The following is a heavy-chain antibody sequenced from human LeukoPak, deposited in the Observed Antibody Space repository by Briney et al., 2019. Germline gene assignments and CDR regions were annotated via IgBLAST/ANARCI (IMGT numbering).Heavy chain of an antibody. CDR2: IKSKTDGGTT. Sequence: GGSLRLSCAASGFTFGNAWMSWVRQAPGKGLEWVGRIKSKTDGGTTDYAAPVKGRFTISRDDSQNTLYPQMNSLKTEDTAVYYCTTGAPRAYSGSYSNCWGQGTLVTVSS. CDR3: TTGAPRAYSGSYSNC. CDR1: GFTFGNAW. V-gene: IGHV3-15*01. J-gene: IGHJ4*02. D-gene: IGHD1-26*01.